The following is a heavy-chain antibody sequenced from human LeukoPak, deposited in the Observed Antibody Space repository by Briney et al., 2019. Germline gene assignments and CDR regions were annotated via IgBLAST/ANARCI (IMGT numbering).Heavy chain of an antibody. CDR2: INSKSGGA. CDR1: GYTFTGYY. Sequence: ASVKVSCKASGYTFTGYYMHWVRQAPRQGLEWMGWINSKSGGANYAQKFQGRVSMTRDTSISTAYMELSRLDSADAAVYYCARARFIVASAFDCWGQGTLVTVSS. CDR3: ARARFIVASAFDC. J-gene: IGHJ4*02. D-gene: IGHD3-22*01. V-gene: IGHV1-2*02.